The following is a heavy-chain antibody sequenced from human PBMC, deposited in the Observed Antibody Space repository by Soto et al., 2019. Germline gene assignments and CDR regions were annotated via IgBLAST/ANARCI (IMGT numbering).Heavy chain of an antibody. CDR3: ARAVAVPADCDY. V-gene: IGHV1-3*05. CDR1: GYTFTGYA. D-gene: IGHD6-19*01. CDR2: INAGNGNT. J-gene: IGHJ4*02. Sequence: QVQLVQSGAEEKKPGASVKVSCKASGYTFTGYAMHWVRQAPGQRLEWMSWINAGNGNTKNSRNFQGRVPITRDTSASTAYMELSSLRSADTAVYYCARAVAVPADCDYWGQGTLVTVSS.